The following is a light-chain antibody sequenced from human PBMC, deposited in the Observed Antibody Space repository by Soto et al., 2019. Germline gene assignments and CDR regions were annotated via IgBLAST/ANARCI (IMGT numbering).Light chain of an antibody. CDR2: QTS. J-gene: IGKJ1*01. CDR3: HQRQSWPRT. V-gene: IGKV3-11*01. Sequence: EIVLTXXXXTLSSLPGDRATLSCRASQDINTRLACYQHRPGQAPRLLIYQTSLRAAGIPARFSASGSGTDFTLTISDVQPEDFALYYCHQRQSWPRTFGQGTKVDIK. CDR1: QDINTR.